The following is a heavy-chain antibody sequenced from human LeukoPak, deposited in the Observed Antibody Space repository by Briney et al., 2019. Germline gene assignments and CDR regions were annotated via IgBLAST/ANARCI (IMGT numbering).Heavy chain of an antibody. Sequence: SETLSLTCTVSGGSISSGSYYWSWIRQPAGKGLEWIGRIYTSGSTNYNPSLKSRVTMSVDTSKNQFSLKLSSVTAADTAVYYCARAANFDYWGQGTLVTVSS. CDR3: ARAANFDY. V-gene: IGHV4-61*02. CDR1: GGSISSGSYY. J-gene: IGHJ4*02. CDR2: IYTSGST.